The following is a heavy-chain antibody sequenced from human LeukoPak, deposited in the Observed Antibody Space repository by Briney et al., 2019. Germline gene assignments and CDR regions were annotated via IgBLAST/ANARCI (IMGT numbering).Heavy chain of an antibody. J-gene: IGHJ4*02. V-gene: IGHV1-18*01. Sequence: ASVKVSCKASGYTFTSYGISWVRQASGPGLEWMGWISAYNGNTDYAQKLQGRVTMTTDTSTSTAYMELRSLRSDDTAVYYCARGVFEEYCSSTSCYLVYFDYWGQGTLVTVSS. CDR1: GYTFTSYG. CDR2: ISAYNGNT. CDR3: ARGVFEEYCSSTSCYLVYFDY. D-gene: IGHD2-2*01.